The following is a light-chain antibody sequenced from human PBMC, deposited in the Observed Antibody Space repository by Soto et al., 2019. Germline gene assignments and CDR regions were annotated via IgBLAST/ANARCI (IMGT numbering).Light chain of an antibody. CDR2: DAS. CDR3: QQRSNWPRLT. V-gene: IGKV3-11*01. J-gene: IGKJ4*01. Sequence: EIMLTQSPATLSLSPGEKATLSCRASQSVSSYLAWYQQKPGQAPRLLIYDASNRATGIPAMFSGSGSGTDFTLTISSLEPEDFAVYYCQQRSNWPRLTFGGGTKVEI. CDR1: QSVSSY.